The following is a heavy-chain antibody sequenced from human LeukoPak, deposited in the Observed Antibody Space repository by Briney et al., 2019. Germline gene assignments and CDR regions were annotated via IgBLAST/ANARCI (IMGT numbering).Heavy chain of an antibody. V-gene: IGHV3-30*04. J-gene: IGHJ4*02. CDR3: ARGPEKSLRYYFHY. CDR2: ISYDGNNK. CDR1: GFALNNYA. Sequence: PGGSLRLSCAASGFALNNYAIHWVRQAPGKGLEWVAVISYDGNNKYYTDSVQGRFTISRDNSKNTLYLQMISLRAEDTAVYYCARGPEKSLRYYFHYCGQGTLVTVSS.